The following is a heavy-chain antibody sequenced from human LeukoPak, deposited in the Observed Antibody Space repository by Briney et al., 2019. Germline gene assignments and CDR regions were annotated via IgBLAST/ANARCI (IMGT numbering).Heavy chain of an antibody. J-gene: IGHJ4*02. CDR1: GGSISSYY. D-gene: IGHD3-22*01. CDR3: ARGRYYDSSGYYGNYFDY. CDR2: IYTSGST. V-gene: IGHV4-4*07. Sequence: SETQSLTCTVSGGSISSYYWSWIRQPAGKGLEWIGRIYTSGSTNYNPSLKSRVTMSVDTSKNQFSLKLSSVTAADTAVYYCARGRYYDSSGYYGNYFDYWGQGTLVTVSS.